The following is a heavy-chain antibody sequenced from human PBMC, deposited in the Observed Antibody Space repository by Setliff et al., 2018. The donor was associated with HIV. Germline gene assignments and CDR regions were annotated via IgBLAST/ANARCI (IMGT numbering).Heavy chain of an antibody. CDR3: ARHLIPGDPRYSSSWYY. J-gene: IGHJ4*02. D-gene: IGHD6-13*01. Sequence: GESLKISCKGSGYSFTSYWIGWVRQMPGKGLEWMGIIYPGDSDTRYSPSFQGQVTLSADKSISTAYLQWSSLEASDTAMYYCARHLIPGDPRYSSSWYYWGQGTLVTVSS. V-gene: IGHV5-51*01. CDR1: GYSFTSYW. CDR2: IYPGDSDT.